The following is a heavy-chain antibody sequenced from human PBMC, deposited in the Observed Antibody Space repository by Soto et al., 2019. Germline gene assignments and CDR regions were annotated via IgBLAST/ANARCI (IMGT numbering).Heavy chain of an antibody. CDR1: GFSLSTSGVG. CDR3: AHTTGSGWYGY. Sequence: QITLKESGPTLVKPTQTLTLTCTFSGFSLSTSGVGVGWIRQPPGKALEWLALIYWDDDKRYSPSLKSRLTTTKDTSKTQEVLTMTNMDPVDTATYYCAHTTGSGWYGYWGQGTLVTVSS. V-gene: IGHV2-5*02. CDR2: IYWDDDK. D-gene: IGHD6-19*01. J-gene: IGHJ4*02.